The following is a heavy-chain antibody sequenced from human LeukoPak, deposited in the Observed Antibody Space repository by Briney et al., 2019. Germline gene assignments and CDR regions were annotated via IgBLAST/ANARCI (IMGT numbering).Heavy chain of an antibody. D-gene: IGHD3-10*01. Sequence: SETLSLTCTVSGGSISSYYWSWIRQPAGKGLEWIGRIYTSGSTNYNPSLKSRVTISVDTSKNQFSLKLSSVTAADTAIYYCARGGYYGSGNDFRFDPWGQGTLVTVSS. J-gene: IGHJ5*02. CDR1: GGSISSYY. CDR2: IYTSGST. CDR3: ARGGYYGSGNDFRFDP. V-gene: IGHV4-4*07.